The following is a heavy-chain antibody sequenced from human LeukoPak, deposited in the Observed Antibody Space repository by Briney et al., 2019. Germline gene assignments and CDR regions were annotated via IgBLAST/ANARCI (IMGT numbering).Heavy chain of an antibody. CDR1: GFTVSSNY. V-gene: IGHV3-53*01. J-gene: IGHJ2*01. D-gene: IGHD1-26*01. CDR2: IYSGGST. CDR3: ARDAALIVGASYWYFDL. Sequence: GGSLRLSCAASGFTVSSNYMSWVRQAPGKGLEWVSVIYSGGSTYYADSVKGRFTISRDNAKNSLYLQMNSLRDEDTAVYYCARDAALIVGASYWYFDLWGRGTLITVSS.